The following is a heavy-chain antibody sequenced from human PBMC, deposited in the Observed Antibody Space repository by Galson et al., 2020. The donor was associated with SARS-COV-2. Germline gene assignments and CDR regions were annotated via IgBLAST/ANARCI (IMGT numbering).Heavy chain of an antibody. CDR3: ARFRGYCSGGDCYYYFGVDV. V-gene: IGHV2-70*20. J-gene: IGHJ6*02. Sequence: SGPTLVKPTQTLTLTCTFSGFSLTTSGMCVTWVRQPPGKALEWLALIDWQDDKYYSTSLKTRLTISKDTSESQVVLTMTDMDPVDTATYYCARFRGYCSGGDCYYYFGVDVWGQGTTVTVSS. CDR2: IDWQDDK. CDR1: GFSLTTSGMC. D-gene: IGHD2-15*01.